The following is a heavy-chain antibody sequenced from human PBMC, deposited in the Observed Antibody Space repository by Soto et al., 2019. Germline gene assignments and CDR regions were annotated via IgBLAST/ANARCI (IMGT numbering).Heavy chain of an antibody. CDR1: GFTFSSYG. CDR2: ISYDGSNK. D-gene: IGHD3-3*01. Sequence: VGSLRLSCAASGFTFSSYGMHWVRQAPGKGLEWVAVISYDGSNKYYADSVKGRFTISRDNSKNTLYLQMNSLRAEDTAVYYCAKDLARILEWLSQYYYYGMDVWGQGTTVTVSS. CDR3: AKDLARILEWLSQYYYYGMDV. J-gene: IGHJ6*02. V-gene: IGHV3-30*18.